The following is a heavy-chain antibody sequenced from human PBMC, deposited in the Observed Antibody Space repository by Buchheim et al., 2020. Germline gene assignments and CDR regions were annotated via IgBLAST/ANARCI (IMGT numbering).Heavy chain of an antibody. CDR1: GFPFSSYV. Sequence: EVQLVESGGGLVQPGGSLRLSCAASGFPFSSYVMNWVRQAPGKGLEWVSYISCTGSIIDYADSVRGRITVSRDNAKNSLYLDMNRLSGGDTASDCCVRDIWGGKPVRSPYWGQGT. CDR3: VRDIWGGKPVRSPY. V-gene: IGHV3-48*03. J-gene: IGHJ4*02. D-gene: IGHD3-16*01. CDR2: ISCTGSII.